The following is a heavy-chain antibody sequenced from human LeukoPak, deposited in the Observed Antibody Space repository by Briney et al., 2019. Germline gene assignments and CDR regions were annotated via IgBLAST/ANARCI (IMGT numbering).Heavy chain of an antibody. CDR1: GFTFDEYA. CDR2: ISWNSGSK. V-gene: IGHV3-9*01. D-gene: IGHD6-19*01. CDR3: AKDNIRIVVAGTIDY. J-gene: IGHJ4*02. Sequence: GGSLRLSCAASGFTFDEYAMHWVRQAPGKGLEWVSGISWNSGSKGYAGSVKGRFTISRDNAKNFLYLQMNSLRSEDTALYYCAKDNIRIVVAGTIDYWGQGTLVTVSS.